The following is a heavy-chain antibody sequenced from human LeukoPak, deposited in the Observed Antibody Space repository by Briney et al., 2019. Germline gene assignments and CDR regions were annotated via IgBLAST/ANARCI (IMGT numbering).Heavy chain of an antibody. Sequence: GGSLRLSCTASGFTFGDYAMSWVRQAPGKGLEWVSAISGSGGSTYYADSVKGRFTISRDNSKNTLYLQMNSLRAEDTAVYYCAKDLSMTTTYYFDYWGQGTLVTVSS. CDR2: ISGSGGST. J-gene: IGHJ4*02. D-gene: IGHD4-17*01. V-gene: IGHV3-23*01. CDR1: GFTFGDYA. CDR3: AKDLSMTTTYYFDY.